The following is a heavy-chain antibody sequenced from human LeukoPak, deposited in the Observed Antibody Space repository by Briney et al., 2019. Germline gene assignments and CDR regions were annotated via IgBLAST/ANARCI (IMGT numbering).Heavy chain of an antibody. Sequence: GGSLRLSCATSGFTFISYWMTWVRRAPGKGLEWVANINQDGTEKYYVDSVKGRFTISRDNAKNSLYLQMNSLRAEDTAVYYCARDADCTSTSCFDYWGQGTLVTVSS. CDR2: INQDGTEK. CDR3: ARDADCTSTSCFDY. V-gene: IGHV3-7*01. D-gene: IGHD2-2*01. J-gene: IGHJ4*02. CDR1: GFTFISYW.